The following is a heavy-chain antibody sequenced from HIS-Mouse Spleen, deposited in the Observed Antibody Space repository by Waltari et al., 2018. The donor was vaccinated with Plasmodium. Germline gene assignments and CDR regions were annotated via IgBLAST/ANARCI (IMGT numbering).Heavy chain of an antibody. CDR2: IYSGGST. CDR1: GLTVSSNY. V-gene: IGHV3-53*01. D-gene: IGHD4-17*01. CDR3: ASKTTVTNHAFDI. Sequence: EVQLVESGGGLIQPGGSLRLSCAASGLTVSSNYMGWVGQAPGKGLEWVSVIYSGGSTYYADSVKGRFTISRDNSKNTLYLQMNSLRAEDTAVYYCASKTTVTNHAFDIWGQGTMVTVSS. J-gene: IGHJ3*02.